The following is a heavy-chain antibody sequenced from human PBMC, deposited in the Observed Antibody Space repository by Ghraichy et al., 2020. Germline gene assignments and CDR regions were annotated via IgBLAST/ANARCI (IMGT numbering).Heavy chain of an antibody. V-gene: IGHV3-15*01. CDR2: IKRRIDGETT. CDR3: TTDLVDAFTNRLETYSFDY. D-gene: IGHD5-24*01. J-gene: IGHJ4*02. CDR1: GFTFSNAW. Sequence: GGSLRLSCAVSGFTFSNAWMTWVRQAPGKGLEWVGRIKRRIDGETTDYAARVKSRFTITRDDSTNTLYLQLDSLKTEDTAMYYCTTDLVDAFTNRLETYSFDYSRQGALVTVAS.